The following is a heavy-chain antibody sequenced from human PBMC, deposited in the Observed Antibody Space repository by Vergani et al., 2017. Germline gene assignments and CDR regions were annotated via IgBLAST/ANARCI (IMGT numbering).Heavy chain of an antibody. CDR1: GFTFSSYS. D-gene: IGHD7-27*01. CDR3: ARGGTGDKEY. J-gene: IGHJ4*02. CDR2: ISSSSSYI. V-gene: IGHV3-21*01. Sequence: EVQLVESGGGLVKPGGSLRLSCAASGFTFSSYSMNWVRQAPGKGLEWVSSISSSSSYIYYADSVKGRFTISRDNAKNSLYLQMSSLRAEDTAVYYCARGGTGDKEYWGQGTLVTVSS.